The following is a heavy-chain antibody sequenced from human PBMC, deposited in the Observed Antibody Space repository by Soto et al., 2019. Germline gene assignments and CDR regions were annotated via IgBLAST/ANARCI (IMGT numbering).Heavy chain of an antibody. Sequence: GGSLRLSCAASGFSFSDFYMTWIRQAPGKGLEWLSYISTSGSTIYYADSVKGRFTISRDNAKNSLYLQMNSLRVEDTAVYYCARDGGVAGTRYNYYGMDVWGQGTTVTV. CDR3: ARDGGVAGTRYNYYGMDV. D-gene: IGHD6-19*01. V-gene: IGHV3-11*01. CDR1: GFSFSDFY. J-gene: IGHJ6*02. CDR2: ISTSGSTI.